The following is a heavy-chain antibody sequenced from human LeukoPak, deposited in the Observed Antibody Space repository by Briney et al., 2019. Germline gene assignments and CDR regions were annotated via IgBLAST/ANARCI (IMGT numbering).Heavy chain of an antibody. D-gene: IGHD2/OR15-2a*01. CDR2: IGVSSNTI. CDR1: GFTFSSYS. J-gene: IGHJ4*02. Sequence: GGSLRLSCAASGFTFSSYSMNWVRQAPEKGLEWVSYIGVSSNTIYYADFVKGRFTISRDNAKNSLYLQMSSLRDEDTAVYYCARDSSYAQDYWGQGTLVTVSS. V-gene: IGHV3-48*02. CDR3: ARDSSYAQDY.